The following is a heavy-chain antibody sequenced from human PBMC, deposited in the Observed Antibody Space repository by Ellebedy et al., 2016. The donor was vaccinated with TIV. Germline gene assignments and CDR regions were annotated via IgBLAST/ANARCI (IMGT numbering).Heavy chain of an antibody. Sequence: GGSLRLXCAASGFTFSSYAMSWVRQAPGKGLEWVSAISGSGGSTYYADSVKGRFTISRDNSKNTLYLQMNSLRAEDTAVYYCAKRPNSGSDYYYYYYYMDVWGKGTTVTVSS. V-gene: IGHV3-23*01. J-gene: IGHJ6*03. D-gene: IGHD1-26*01. CDR1: GFTFSSYA. CDR2: ISGSGGST. CDR3: AKRPNSGSDYYYYYYYMDV.